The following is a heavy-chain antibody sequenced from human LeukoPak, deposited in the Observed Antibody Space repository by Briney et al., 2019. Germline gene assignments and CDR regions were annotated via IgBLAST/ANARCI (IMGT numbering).Heavy chain of an antibody. Sequence: GASPQICCEGAGSIFTSYWIGWGRQLPAKGVEWRGVIYSGDSDTKYRPSFQGQVTISADKSISTAYLQWSSLKASDTAMYYCARPAGRATISFDYWGQGTLVTVSS. CDR3: ARPAGRATISFDY. J-gene: IGHJ4*02. CDR1: GSIFTSYW. CDR2: IYSGDSDT. V-gene: IGHV5-51*01. D-gene: IGHD5-12*01.